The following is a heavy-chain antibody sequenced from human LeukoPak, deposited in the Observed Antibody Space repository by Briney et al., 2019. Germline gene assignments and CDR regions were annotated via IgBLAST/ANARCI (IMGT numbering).Heavy chain of an antibody. CDR1: GGTFSSYA. D-gene: IGHD4-23*01. J-gene: IGHJ5*02. V-gene: IGHV1-69*13. CDR3: ARDHAAGWELPLNWFDP. Sequence: SVNVSCKASGGTFSSYAISWVRQAPGQGLEWMGGIIPIFGTANYAQTFQGRVTITADESTSTAYMELSSLRSEDTAVYYCARDHAAGWELPLNWFDPWGQGTLVTVSS. CDR2: IIPIFGTA.